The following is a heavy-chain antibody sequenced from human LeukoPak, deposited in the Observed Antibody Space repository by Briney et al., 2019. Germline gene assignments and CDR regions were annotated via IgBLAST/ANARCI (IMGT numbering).Heavy chain of an antibody. V-gene: IGHV1-58*01. D-gene: IGHD5-18*01. Sequence: GTSVKVSCNASGFTFTSSAVQWVRQARGQRLEWIGWIVVGSGNTNYAQKFQERVTITRDMSTSTAYMELSSLRSEDTAVYYCAAAHSYELPDYWGQGTLVTVSS. CDR3: AAAHSYELPDY. CDR2: IVVGSGNT. J-gene: IGHJ4*02. CDR1: GFTFTSSA.